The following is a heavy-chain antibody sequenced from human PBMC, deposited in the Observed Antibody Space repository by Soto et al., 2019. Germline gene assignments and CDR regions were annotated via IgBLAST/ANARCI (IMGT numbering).Heavy chain of an antibody. CDR3: ARHSRGAYYYGMDV. J-gene: IGHJ6*02. CDR1: GGTFSSYT. V-gene: IGHV1-69*02. D-gene: IGHD6-19*01. CDR2: IIPILGIA. Sequence: QVQLVQSGAEVKKPGSSVKVSCKASGGTFSSYTISWVRQAPGQGLEWMGRIIPILGIANYAQKFQGRVTITADKSTSTAYMELSSLRSEDTAVYYCARHSRGAYYYGMDVWGQGTTVTVSS.